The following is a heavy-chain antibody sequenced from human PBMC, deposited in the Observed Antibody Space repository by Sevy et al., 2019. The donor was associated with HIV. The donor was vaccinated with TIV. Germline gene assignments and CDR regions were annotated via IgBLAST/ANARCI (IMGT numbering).Heavy chain of an antibody. V-gene: IGHV3-23*01. D-gene: IGHD3-3*01. J-gene: IGHJ3*01. CDR2: ISGRGDST. Sequence: GGSLRLSCAASGFTFSNYAMSWVRQAPGKGLEWVSDISGRGDSTYYADSVKGRFTISRDNSKNTLYLQMSSLRADDRAVYYCANLYYDFWSGYYPHTFDFWGQGTMVTVSS. CDR1: GFTFSNYA. CDR3: ANLYYDFWSGYYPHTFDF.